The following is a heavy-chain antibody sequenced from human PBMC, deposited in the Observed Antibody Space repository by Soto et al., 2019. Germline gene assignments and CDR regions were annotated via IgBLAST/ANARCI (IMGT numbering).Heavy chain of an antibody. CDR1: GGTFSSYA. D-gene: IGHD3-22*01. V-gene: IGHV1-69*13. CDR2: IIPIFGTA. Sequence: SVKVSCKASGGTFSSYAISWVRQAPGQGLEWMGGIIPIFGTANYAQKFQGRVTITADESTSTAYMELSSLRSEDTAVYYCASNLYYYDSSGYPQHWGQGTLVTVS. J-gene: IGHJ1*01. CDR3: ASNLYYYDSSGYPQH.